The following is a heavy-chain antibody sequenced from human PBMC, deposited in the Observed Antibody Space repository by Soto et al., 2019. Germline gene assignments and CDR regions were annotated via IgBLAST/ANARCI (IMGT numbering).Heavy chain of an antibody. CDR3: AREDHRYCRSASCYGGAY. J-gene: IGHJ4*02. CDR1: GFTFGDYG. CDR2: IRSKAYAGAS. D-gene: IGHD2-2*01. Sequence: EVQLVESGGGLVQPGRSLRLSCTTSGFTFGDYGMSWFRQAPGKGLEWVSFIRSKAYAGASAYAASVKGRFTISRDESKSIADLQMNSLRTEHTAVYYCAREDHRYCRSASCYGGAYWGQGTLVTVSS. V-gene: IGHV3-49*03.